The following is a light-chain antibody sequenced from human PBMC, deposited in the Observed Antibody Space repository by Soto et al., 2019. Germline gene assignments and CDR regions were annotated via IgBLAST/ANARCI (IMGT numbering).Light chain of an antibody. V-gene: IGLV2-18*02. J-gene: IGLJ2*01. Sequence: QSALTQPPSVSGSPGQSVTISCTGTSSDVGNYNRVSWYQQPPGTAPKLMIYEVSNRPSGVPDRFSGSKSGNTASLTISGLQAEDEADYYCSSYRSSSTDVVFGGGTKVTVL. CDR3: SSYRSSSTDVV. CDR2: EVS. CDR1: SSDVGNYNR.